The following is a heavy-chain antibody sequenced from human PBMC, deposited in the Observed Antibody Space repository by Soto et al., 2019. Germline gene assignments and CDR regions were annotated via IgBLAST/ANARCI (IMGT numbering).Heavy chain of an antibody. Sequence: EVQLVESGGGLVQPGGSLRLSCAASGFTVSSYAMSWVRQAPGKGLEWVSAISGSGGSTYYAYSVKGRFTISRDSSKNTLYLQMNSLRAEDTAVYYCAKDENPIAARRPDTHWGQGTLVTVSS. CDR3: AKDENPIAARRPDTH. D-gene: IGHD6-13*01. CDR1: GFTVSSYA. V-gene: IGHV3-23*04. J-gene: IGHJ4*02. CDR2: ISGSGGST.